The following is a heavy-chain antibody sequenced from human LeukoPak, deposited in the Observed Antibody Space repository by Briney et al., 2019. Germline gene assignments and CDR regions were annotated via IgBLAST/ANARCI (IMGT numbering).Heavy chain of an antibody. D-gene: IGHD1-26*01. CDR3: AREPPGGSQYFRGAFGI. J-gene: IGHJ3*02. V-gene: IGHV4-59*01. CDR1: GGSISSYY. Sequence: SETLSLTCTVSGGSISSYYWSWIRQPPGKGLEWIGYIYYSGSTNYNPSLKSRVTISVDTSKNQFSLKLSSVTAADTAVYYCAREPPGGSQYFRGAFGIWGQGTMVTVSS. CDR2: IYYSGST.